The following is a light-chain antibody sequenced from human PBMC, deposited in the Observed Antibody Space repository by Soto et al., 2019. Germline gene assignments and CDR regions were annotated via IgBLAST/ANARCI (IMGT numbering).Light chain of an antibody. CDR2: EVN. Sequence: QSVLTQPPSASGSPGQSVAISCTGTSSDVGGYNYASWYQQHPGKAPKLMIYEVNKRPSGVPDRFSGSKSGTSVSLAISGLRSEDEATYYCAAWDDTLNGQVFGGGTQLTVL. V-gene: IGLV2-8*01. CDR3: AAWDDTLNGQV. CDR1: SSDVGGYNY. J-gene: IGLJ3*02.